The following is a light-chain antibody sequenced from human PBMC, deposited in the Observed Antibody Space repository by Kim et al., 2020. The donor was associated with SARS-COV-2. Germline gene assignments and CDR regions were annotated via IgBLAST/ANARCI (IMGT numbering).Light chain of an antibody. V-gene: IGLV2-11*01. CDR2: DVS. CDR3: CSYAGRYTAV. Sequence: QSALTQPRSVSGSPGQSVTISCTGTSSDVGGYNYVSWYQQHPGKAPKLMIYDVSQRPSGVPDRFSGSKSGNTASLTISGLQSEDEAAYYCCSYAGRYTAVFGTGTKVTVL. CDR1: SSDVGGYNY. J-gene: IGLJ1*01.